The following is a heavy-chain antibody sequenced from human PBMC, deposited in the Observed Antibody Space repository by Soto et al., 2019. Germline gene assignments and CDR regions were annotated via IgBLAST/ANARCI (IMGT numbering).Heavy chain of an antibody. J-gene: IGHJ4*02. V-gene: IGHV3-30*18. Sequence: QVQLVESGGGVVQPGRSLRLSCAASGFTFSSYGMHWVRQAPGEGLEWVAVISYDGSNKYYADSVKGRFTISRDNSKNTLYLQMNSMRAEDTAVYYCAKVSSWPGDYGDYFDYWGQGTLVTVSS. CDR3: AKVSSWPGDYGDYFDY. CDR1: GFTFSSYG. CDR2: ISYDGSNK. D-gene: IGHD4-17*01.